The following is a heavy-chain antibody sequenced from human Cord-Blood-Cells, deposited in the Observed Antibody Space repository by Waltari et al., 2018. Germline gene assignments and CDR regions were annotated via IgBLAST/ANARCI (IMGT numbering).Heavy chain of an antibody. CDR1: GGSFSGYY. V-gene: IGHV4-34*01. Sequence: QVQIQQWGAGLLKPSETLSLTCAVYGGSFSGYYWSWIRQPPGKGLEWIGEINHIGSTNYNPSLKSRVTISVDTSKNQFSLKLSAVTAADTAVYYCARGTGIQLFDYWGQGTLVTVSS. CDR3: ARGTGIQLFDY. D-gene: IGHD5-18*01. CDR2: INHIGST. J-gene: IGHJ4*02.